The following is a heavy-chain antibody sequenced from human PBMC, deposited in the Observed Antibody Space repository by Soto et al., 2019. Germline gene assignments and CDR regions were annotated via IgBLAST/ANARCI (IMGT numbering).Heavy chain of an antibody. CDR1: GGSFSGYY. CDR3: ARGRQYDFWSGYYTDRAWFDP. J-gene: IGHJ5*02. CDR2: INHSGST. Sequence: SATLSLTCAVYGGSFSGYYWSWIRQPPGKGLEWIGEINHSGSTNYNPSLKSRVTISVDTSKNQFSLKLSSVTAADTAVYYCARGRQYDFWSGYYTDRAWFDPWGQGTLVTVSS. D-gene: IGHD3-3*01. V-gene: IGHV4-34*01.